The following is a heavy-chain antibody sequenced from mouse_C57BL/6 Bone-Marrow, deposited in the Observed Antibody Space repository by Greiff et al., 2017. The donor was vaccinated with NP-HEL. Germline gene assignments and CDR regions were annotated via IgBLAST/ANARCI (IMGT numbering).Heavy chain of an antibody. D-gene: IGHD1-1*01. Sequence: DVKLVESGGGLVKPGGSLKLSCAASGFTFSDYGMHWVRQAPEKGLEWVAYISSGSSTIYYADTVKGRFTISRDNAKNTLFLQMTSLRSEDTAMYYCATFLHYYGSSFDYWGQGTTLTVSS. J-gene: IGHJ2*01. CDR1: GFTFSDYG. CDR3: ATFLHYYGSSFDY. V-gene: IGHV5-17*01. CDR2: ISSGSSTI.